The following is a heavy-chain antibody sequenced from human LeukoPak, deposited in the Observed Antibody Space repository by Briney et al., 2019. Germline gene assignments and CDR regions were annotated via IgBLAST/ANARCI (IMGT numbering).Heavy chain of an antibody. Sequence: GESLKISCKASGYSFTTYWISWVRQMPGKGLEWMGRIDPSDSYTNYSPSFQGHVTISADKSISTAYLQWSSLKASDTAMYYCAMTYYYDSSGYFDYWGQGTLVTVSS. V-gene: IGHV5-10-1*01. D-gene: IGHD3-22*01. CDR3: AMTYYYDSSGYFDY. CDR1: GYSFTTYW. J-gene: IGHJ4*02. CDR2: IDPSDSYT.